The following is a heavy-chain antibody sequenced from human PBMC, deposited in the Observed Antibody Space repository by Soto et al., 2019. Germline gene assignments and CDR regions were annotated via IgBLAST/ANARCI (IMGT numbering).Heavy chain of an antibody. Sequence: ASETLSLTCIVSGESISSSSYYWGWIRQPPGKGLEWIGSIYYSGRTYYNPSFKSRVTISIDTSNNQFSLKLSSVTATDTAVYYCARQRTTVVTQAYFDHWGQGALVTVSS. J-gene: IGHJ4*02. CDR2: IYYSGRT. D-gene: IGHD2-21*02. V-gene: IGHV4-39*01. CDR3: ARQRTTVVTQAYFDH. CDR1: GESISSSSYY.